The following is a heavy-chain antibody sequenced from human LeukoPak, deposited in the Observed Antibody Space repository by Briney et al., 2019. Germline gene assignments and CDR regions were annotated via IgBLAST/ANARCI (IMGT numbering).Heavy chain of an antibody. V-gene: IGHV3-21*01. CDR3: ARETPKESSDSSGYYYVGGDFDY. D-gene: IGHD3-22*01. CDR1: EFTFSSYS. CDR2: ISSSSSYI. J-gene: IGHJ4*02. Sequence: MTGGSLRLSCAASEFTFSSYSMNWVHQAPGKGLEWVSSISSSSSYIYYADSVKGRFTISRDNAKKSLYLQMNSLRAEDTAVYYCARETPKESSDSSGYYYVGGDFDYWGQGNLVTVSS.